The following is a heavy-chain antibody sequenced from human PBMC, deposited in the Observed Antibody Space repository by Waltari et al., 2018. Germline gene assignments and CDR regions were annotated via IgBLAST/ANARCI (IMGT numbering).Heavy chain of an antibody. CDR1: GFPFSTYV. D-gene: IGHD6-25*01. CDR3: AKSPRPYTSGCLFDQ. Sequence: QVQLVESGGGVVEPGRSLRLSCAACGFPFSTYVMHWVRQATGKGLEWVTVISYDGSYEYYTASVKGRFTISRDNSKNTLYLQMNSLRAEDTALYYCAKSPRPYTSGCLFDQWGQGTLVTVSS. J-gene: IGHJ4*02. CDR2: ISYDGSYE. V-gene: IGHV3-30*18.